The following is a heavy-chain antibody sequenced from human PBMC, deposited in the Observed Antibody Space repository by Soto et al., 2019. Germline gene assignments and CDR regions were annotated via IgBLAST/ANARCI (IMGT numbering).Heavy chain of an antibody. CDR3: ARRGTGADSRHYYYYYGMDV. V-gene: IGHV5-51*01. CDR2: IYPGDSDT. CDR1: GYSFTSYW. Sequence: GESLKISCKGSGYSFTSYWIGWVRQMPGKGLEWMGIIYPGDSDTRYSPSFQGQVTISADKSISTAYLQWSSLKASDTAMYYCARRGTGADSRHYYYYYGMDVWGQGTTVTVSS. D-gene: IGHD2-21*02. J-gene: IGHJ6*02.